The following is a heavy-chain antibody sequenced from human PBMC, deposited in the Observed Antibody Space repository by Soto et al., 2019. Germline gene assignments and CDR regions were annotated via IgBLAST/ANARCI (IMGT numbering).Heavy chain of an antibody. D-gene: IGHD3-9*01. V-gene: IGHV3-15*07. Sequence: EVQLVESGGGLVKPGGSLRLSCAASGFTFSNAWMNWVRQAPGKGLEWVGRIKSKTDGGTTDYAAPVKGRFTISRDDSNNTLYLQMNSLKTEDIAVYYCTTARYDILTGYYRMDAFDIWGQGTMVTVSS. CDR2: IKSKTDGGTT. CDR3: TTARYDILTGYYRMDAFDI. CDR1: GFTFSNAW. J-gene: IGHJ3*02.